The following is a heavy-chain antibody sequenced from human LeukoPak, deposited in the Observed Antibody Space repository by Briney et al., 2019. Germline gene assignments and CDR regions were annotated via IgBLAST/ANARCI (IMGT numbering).Heavy chain of an antibody. CDR1: GFTFSTYA. CDR2: ISGNGVST. CDR3: AKPQYDSSWYYFDY. D-gene: IGHD6-13*01. Sequence: GGSLRLSCAASGFTFSTYAMSWVRQAPGKGLEWVSTISGNGVSTYYANSVKGRFTISRDNSKNTLWLQMNGLRAEGTALYYCAKPQYDSSWYYFDYWGQGTLVTVSS. J-gene: IGHJ4*02. V-gene: IGHV3-23*01.